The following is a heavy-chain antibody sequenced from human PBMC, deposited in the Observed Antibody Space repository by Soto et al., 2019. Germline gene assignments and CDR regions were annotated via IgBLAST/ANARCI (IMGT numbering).Heavy chain of an antibody. CDR2: ISGSGGST. CDR1: GFTFSSYA. V-gene: IGHV3-23*01. CDR3: AKGRGSATHTFDY. J-gene: IGHJ4*02. Sequence: EVQLLESGGGLVQPGGSLRLSCAASGFTFSSYAMSWVRQAPGKGLEWVSGISGSGGSTYYADSVKGRFTISRDNSKNTLYREINSLRAEDTAIYYCAKGRGSATHTFDYWGQGTLVTVSS. D-gene: IGHD3-10*01.